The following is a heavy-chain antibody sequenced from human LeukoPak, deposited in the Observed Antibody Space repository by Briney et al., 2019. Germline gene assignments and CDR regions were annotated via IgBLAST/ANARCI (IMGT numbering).Heavy chain of an antibody. CDR2: IYYSGST. CDR1: GASISSSNYY. CDR3: ARPHWGGGDRPDLDC. D-gene: IGHD2-21*01. Sequence: SETLSLTCTVSGASISSSNYYWGWIRQPPGKGLEWIASIYYSGSTSYNPSLKSRVTISVDTSKNQFSLKVSSVTAADTAVYYGARPHWGGGDRPDLDCGAQGTLVPVS. J-gene: IGHJ4*02. V-gene: IGHV4-39*01.